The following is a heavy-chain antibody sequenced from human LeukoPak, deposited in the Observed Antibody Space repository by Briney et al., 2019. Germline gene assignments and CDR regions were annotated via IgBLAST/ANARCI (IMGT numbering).Heavy chain of an antibody. D-gene: IGHD6-19*01. V-gene: IGHV4-39*01. CDR1: GGPTSTSSTH. J-gene: IGHJ4*02. CDR3: VTALTRDSSGWYVIDY. Sequence: PSETLSLTCTVSGGPTSTSSTHWGWVRQPPGKGLEWIGSIYYSGSTYYSPSLKSRVTISVDTSKNQFPLWLTSVTAADTAVYYCVTALTRDSSGWYVIDYWGQGTLVTVSS. CDR2: IYYSGST.